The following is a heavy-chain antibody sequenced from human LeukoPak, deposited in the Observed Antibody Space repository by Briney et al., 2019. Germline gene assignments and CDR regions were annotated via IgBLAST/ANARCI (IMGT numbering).Heavy chain of an antibody. V-gene: IGHV3-23*01. CDR1: GFTFSSYA. D-gene: IGHD5-18*01. CDR3: AKGGAVAGTRRGYSYGYSDY. J-gene: IGHJ4*02. CDR2: ISGSGGST. Sequence: GGSLRLSCAASGFTFSSYAMSWVRQAPGKGLEWVAAISGSGGSTYYADSVKGRFTISRDNFKNTLYLQMNSLRAEDTAVYYCAKGGAVAGTRRGYSYGYSDYWGPGTLVTVSS.